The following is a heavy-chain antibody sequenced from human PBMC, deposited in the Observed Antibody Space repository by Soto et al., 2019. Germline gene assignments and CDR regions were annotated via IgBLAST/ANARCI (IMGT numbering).Heavy chain of an antibody. CDR2: IYWDDDK. CDR3: AHGDRRRRGRSSLAFDY. D-gene: IGHD6-13*01. V-gene: IGHV2-5*02. Sequence: SGPTLVNPPQTLTLTCPFSGFSLSTSGVGVGWIRQPPGKALEWLALIYWDDDKRYSPSLKSRLTITKDTSKNQVVLTMTNMDPVDTATYYCAHGDRRRRGRSSLAFDYWGQGTLVTVSS. J-gene: IGHJ4*02. CDR1: GFSLSTSGVG.